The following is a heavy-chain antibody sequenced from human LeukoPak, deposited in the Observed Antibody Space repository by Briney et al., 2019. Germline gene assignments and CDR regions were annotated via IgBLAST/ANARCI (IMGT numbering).Heavy chain of an antibody. CDR2: IRCSSET. D-gene: IGHD5-12*01. Sequence: GGSLRLSCAASGFIFSQYSMNWVRQAPGKGREWVSHIRCSSETFYADSVKGRFTISRDNARNSLYLQMNNLRGEDTAIYYCARDAGNSGYGCDLWGQGTLVTVSS. CDR3: ARDAGNSGYGCDL. CDR1: GFIFSQYS. V-gene: IGHV3-48*01. J-gene: IGHJ5*02.